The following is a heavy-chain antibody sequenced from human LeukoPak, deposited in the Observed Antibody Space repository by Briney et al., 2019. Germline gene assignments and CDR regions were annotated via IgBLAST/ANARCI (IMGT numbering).Heavy chain of an antibody. D-gene: IGHD1-26*01. Sequence: GASVKVSCKASGYTFANYGISWVRQAPGQGLEWMGWISAYNGNTNYAQTLQGRVTMTTDTPTSTAHMELRSLRSDDTAVYYCARDGDYSGKFQYWGQGTLVTVSS. CDR3: ARDGDYSGKFQY. CDR1: GYTFANYG. J-gene: IGHJ4*02. V-gene: IGHV1-18*01. CDR2: ISAYNGNT.